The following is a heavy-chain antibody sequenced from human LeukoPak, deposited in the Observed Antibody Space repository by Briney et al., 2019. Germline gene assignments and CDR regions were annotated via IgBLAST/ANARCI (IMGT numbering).Heavy chain of an antibody. Sequence: GGSLRLSCAASGFTFSSYSMNWVRQAPGKGLEWISYISSTSSTIYYADSVKGRFTISRDNAKNSLFLQMNSLRDEDTAVYYCARAGSAISPHWGQGTLVTVSS. J-gene: IGHJ4*02. CDR2: ISSTSSTI. CDR3: ARAGSAISPH. CDR1: GFTFSSYS. D-gene: IGHD2-15*01. V-gene: IGHV3-48*02.